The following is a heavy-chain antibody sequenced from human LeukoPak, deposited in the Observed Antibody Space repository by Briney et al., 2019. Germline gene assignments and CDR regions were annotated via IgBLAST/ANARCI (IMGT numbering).Heavy chain of an antibody. CDR1: GGSISSYY. Sequence: SETLSLTCTVSGGSISSYYWSWIRQPPGKGLEWIGYIYYSGSTNYNLSLKSRVTISVDTSKNQFSLKLSSVTAADTAVYYCARAVRWELPPSAYYFDYWGQGTLVTVSS. CDR3: ARAVRWELPPSAYYFDY. D-gene: IGHD1-26*01. V-gene: IGHV4-59*01. J-gene: IGHJ4*02. CDR2: IYYSGST.